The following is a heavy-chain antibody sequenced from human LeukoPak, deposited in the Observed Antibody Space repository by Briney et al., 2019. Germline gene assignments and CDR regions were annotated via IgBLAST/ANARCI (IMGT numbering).Heavy chain of an antibody. Sequence: GASVKVSCKVSGYTLTELSMHWVRQAPGTGLEWMGGFHPEDGETIYAQKFQGRVSMTEDTSTDTAYMELSSLRSEDTAVYYCATLSDYYYMDVWGKGTTVTVSS. V-gene: IGHV1-24*01. CDR3: ATLSDYYYMDV. J-gene: IGHJ6*03. CDR2: FHPEDGET. CDR1: GYTLTELS. D-gene: IGHD3-3*01.